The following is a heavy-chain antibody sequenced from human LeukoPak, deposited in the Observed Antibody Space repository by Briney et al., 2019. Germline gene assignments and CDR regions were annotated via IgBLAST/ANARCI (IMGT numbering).Heavy chain of an antibody. CDR1: GFSVSNSG. Sequence: GGSLRLSCVVSGFSVSNSGMSWVRQAPGKGLDWISAISVDGKTAYYADSVKGRFIVSRDNSKNTLYLQLSGLRAEDTAVYYCAQGYLSGWYPSWGQGSMVSVSS. CDR3: AQGYLSGWYPS. J-gene: IGHJ5*02. V-gene: IGHV3-23*01. CDR2: ISVDGKTA. D-gene: IGHD6-19*01.